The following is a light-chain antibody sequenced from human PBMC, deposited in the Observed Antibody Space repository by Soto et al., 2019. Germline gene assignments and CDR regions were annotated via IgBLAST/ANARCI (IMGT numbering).Light chain of an antibody. CDR3: QQYNNWPLT. CDR2: GAS. J-gene: IGKJ5*01. CDR1: QSISTY. V-gene: IGKV3-15*01. Sequence: EIFFTHSPGTLSFSPVQRATLSCRASQSISTYLARYQVKPGQAPRLLIYGASSRATGTPVRFSGSGSGTEFTLTISSLQSEDFAVYYCQQYNNWPLTFGQGTRLEI.